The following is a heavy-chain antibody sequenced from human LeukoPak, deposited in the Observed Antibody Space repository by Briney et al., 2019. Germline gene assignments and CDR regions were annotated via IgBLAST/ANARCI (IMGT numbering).Heavy chain of an antibody. J-gene: IGHJ5*02. CDR2: IYPAGTT. CDR3: AREQTYWFGP. CDR1: GFTVSNSY. V-gene: IGHV3-53*01. Sequence: GGSLRLSCAASGFTVSNSYMTWVRQAPGKGLEWVSFIYPAGTTSYADSAKGRFTISRDSSKNTLHLQMNSLRADDTAVYYCAREQTYWFGPWGQGSLVTVSS.